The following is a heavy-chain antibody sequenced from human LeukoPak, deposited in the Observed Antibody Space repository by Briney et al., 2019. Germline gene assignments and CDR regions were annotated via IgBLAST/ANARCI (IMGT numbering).Heavy chain of an antibody. Sequence: GGSLRLSCAASGFTFSGYWMHWVRQAPGKGLMWVSRINSDGSSTSYADSVKGRFTISRDNAKNMLYLQMNSLRAEDTAVFYCARVGQAGYVGYPLDYRGQGTLVTVSS. CDR2: INSDGSST. CDR1: GFTFSGYW. V-gene: IGHV3-74*01. J-gene: IGHJ4*02. D-gene: IGHD5-12*01. CDR3: ARVGQAGYVGYPLDY.